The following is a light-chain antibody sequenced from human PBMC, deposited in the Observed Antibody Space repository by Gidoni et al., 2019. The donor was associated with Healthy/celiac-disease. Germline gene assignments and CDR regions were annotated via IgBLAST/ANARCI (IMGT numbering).Light chain of an antibody. J-gene: IGKJ1*01. Sequence: DIQITHSPSSLSASVGDRVTITCRASQNISSYLNWYQQKPGKAPKLLIYAASSLQSGVPSRFSGSGSGTDFTLTISSLQPEDFATYYCQQSYSTPRTFXQXTKVEIK. CDR1: QNISSY. CDR2: AAS. CDR3: QQSYSTPRT. V-gene: IGKV1-39*01.